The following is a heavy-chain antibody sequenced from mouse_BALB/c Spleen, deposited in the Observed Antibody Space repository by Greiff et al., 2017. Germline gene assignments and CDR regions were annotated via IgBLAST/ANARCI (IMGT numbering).Heavy chain of an antibody. D-gene: IGHD3-1*01. CDR3: ARSGGAWYFDV. J-gene: IGHJ1*01. CDR2: ISSGSSTI. V-gene: IGHV5-17*02. Sequence: EVKLMESGGGLVQPGGSRKLSCAASGFTFSSFGMHWVRQAPEKGLEWVAYISSGSSTIYYADTVKGRFTISRDNPKNTLFLQMTSLRSEDTAMYYCARSGGAWYFDVWGAGTTVTVSS. CDR1: GFTFSSFG.